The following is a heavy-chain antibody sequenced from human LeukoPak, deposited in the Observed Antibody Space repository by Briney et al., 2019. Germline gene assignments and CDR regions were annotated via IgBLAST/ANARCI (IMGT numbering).Heavy chain of an antibody. CDR2: IWNDGSKT. D-gene: IGHD3-16*01. J-gene: IGHJ3*02. CDR3: ARGWASSRRKAFDI. Sequence: PGGSLRLSCITSGFAFSTYGMHWVRQAPGKGLEWVALIWNDGSKTYHAESVKDRFTISRDNSQNTLYLQMNSLRHEDTAVYYCARGWASSRRKAFDIWGQGTMVTVSS. V-gene: IGHV3-33*01. CDR1: GFAFSTYG.